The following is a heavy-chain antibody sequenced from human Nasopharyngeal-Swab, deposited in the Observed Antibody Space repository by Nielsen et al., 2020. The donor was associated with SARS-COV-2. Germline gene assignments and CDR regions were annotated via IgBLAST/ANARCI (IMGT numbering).Heavy chain of an antibody. V-gene: IGHV4-34*01. CDR3: AREAGIFGVVRLRHYYGMDV. J-gene: IGHJ6*02. D-gene: IGHD3-3*01. Sequence: SETLSLTCAVYGGSSSGYYWSWIRQPPGKGLEWIGAINHSGSTNYNPSLKSRVTISVDTSKNQFSLKLSSVTAADTAVYYCAREAGIFGVVRLRHYYGMDVWGQGTTVTVSS. CDR2: INHSGST. CDR1: GGSSSGYY.